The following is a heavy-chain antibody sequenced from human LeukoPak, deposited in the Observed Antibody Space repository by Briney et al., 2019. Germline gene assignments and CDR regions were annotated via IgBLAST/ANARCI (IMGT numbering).Heavy chain of an antibody. J-gene: IGHJ4*02. CDR3: ARVVSAAGNLFDY. CDR2: ISSSSSYT. V-gene: IGHV3-11*05. Sequence: PGGSLRLSCAASGFTFSDYHMSWIRQAPGKGLEWVSYISSSSSYTNYADSVKGRFTISRDNAKNSLYLQMNSLRAEDTAVYYCARVVSAAGNLFDYWGQGTLVTVSS. CDR1: GFTFSDYH. D-gene: IGHD6-13*01.